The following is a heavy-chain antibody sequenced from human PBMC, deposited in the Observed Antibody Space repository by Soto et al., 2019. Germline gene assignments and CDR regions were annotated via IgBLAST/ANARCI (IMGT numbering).Heavy chain of an antibody. D-gene: IGHD3-3*01. CDR3: ARGLTYDPYYYYMDV. Sequence: SETLSLTCAVYGVSFSGYYWSWIRQPPGKGLEWLGEINHSGSTNYNPSPKSRVTISVDTSKNQFSLKVSSVTAADTAVYYCARGLTYDPYYYYMDVWGEGTTVTVSS. V-gene: IGHV4-34*01. CDR1: GVSFSGYY. CDR2: INHSGST. J-gene: IGHJ6*03.